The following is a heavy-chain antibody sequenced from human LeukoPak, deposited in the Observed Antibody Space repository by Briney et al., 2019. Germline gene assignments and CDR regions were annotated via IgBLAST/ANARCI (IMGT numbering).Heavy chain of an antibody. J-gene: IGHJ4*02. Sequence: ASVKVSCKASGYTFTGYYIHWVRQAPGQGLEWMGWINPHSGGTNYAQKFQGGVTMTRDASITTAYMELSSLRSDDTAVYYCARDVGEYCSSTNCYASHYWGQGTLVTVSS. V-gene: IGHV1-2*02. CDR2: INPHSGGT. CDR3: ARDVGEYCSSTNCYASHY. D-gene: IGHD2-2*01. CDR1: GYTFTGYY.